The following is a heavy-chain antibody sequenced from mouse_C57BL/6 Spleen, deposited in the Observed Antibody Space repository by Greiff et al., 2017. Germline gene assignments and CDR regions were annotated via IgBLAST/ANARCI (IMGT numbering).Heavy chain of an antibody. Sequence: EVQLVESGPGLVKPSQSLSLTCSVTGYSITSGYYWNWIRQFPGNKLEWMGYISYDGSNNYNPSLKNRISITRDTSKNQFFLKLNSVTTEDTATYYCARVYDYLDYWGQGTTLTVSS. CDR2: ISYDGSN. D-gene: IGHD2-3*01. V-gene: IGHV3-6*01. CDR1: GYSITSGYY. J-gene: IGHJ2*01. CDR3: ARVYDYLDY.